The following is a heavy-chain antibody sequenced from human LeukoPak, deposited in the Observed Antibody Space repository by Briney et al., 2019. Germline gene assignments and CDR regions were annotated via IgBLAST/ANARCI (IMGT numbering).Heavy chain of an antibody. Sequence: PSETLSLTCTVSGGSITSGSYYWGWIRQAGGKGLEWIGRIYTSGSINYNPSLKSRVTISEDTSKNQFSLKLSSVTAADTAVYYCARGGSGWFEFDYWGQGTLVTVSS. J-gene: IGHJ4*02. CDR2: IYTSGSI. D-gene: IGHD6-19*01. CDR3: ARGGSGWFEFDY. V-gene: IGHV4-61*02. CDR1: GGSITSGSYY.